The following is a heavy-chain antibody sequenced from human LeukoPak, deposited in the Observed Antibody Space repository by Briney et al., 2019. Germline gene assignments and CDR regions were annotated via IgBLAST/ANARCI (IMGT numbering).Heavy chain of an antibody. CDR1: GGSFSGYY. J-gene: IGHJ4*02. CDR3: ARRVQWLPPNY. Sequence: PSETLSLICAVYGGSFSGYYWSWIRQPPGKGLEWIGEINHSGSTNYNPSLKSRVTISVDTSKNQLSLKLSSVTAADTAVYYCARRVQWLPPNYWGQGTLVTVSS. V-gene: IGHV4-34*01. D-gene: IGHD6-19*01. CDR2: INHSGST.